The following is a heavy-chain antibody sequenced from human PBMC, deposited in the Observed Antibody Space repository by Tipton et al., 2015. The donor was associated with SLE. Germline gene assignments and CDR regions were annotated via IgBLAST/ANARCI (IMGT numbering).Heavy chain of an antibody. CDR1: GGSISSGSYY. CDR2: FYATGST. D-gene: IGHD3-22*01. CDR3: ARGGYYYDSSGYSDY. V-gene: IGHV4-61*09. J-gene: IGHJ4*02. Sequence: LRLSCTVSGGSISSGSYYWSWIRQPAGKELEWIGHFYATGSTNYNPSLKSRVTISGDTSKNQFSRKLSSVTAADTAVYYCARGGYYYDSSGYSDYWGQGTLVTVSS.